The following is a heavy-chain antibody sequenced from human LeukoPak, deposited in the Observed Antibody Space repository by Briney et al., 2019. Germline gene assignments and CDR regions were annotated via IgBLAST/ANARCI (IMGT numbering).Heavy chain of an antibody. D-gene: IGHD3-22*01. Sequence: PGGSLRLSCAASGFTFSSYWMHWVRQAPGKGLVWVSRINSDGSSTWYADSVKGRFSISRDNAKNTLYVQMNSLRAEDTAVYYCEAYYHDSTASDIWGQGTVVTVSS. J-gene: IGHJ3*02. CDR1: GFTFSSYW. CDR2: INSDGSST. CDR3: EAYYHDSTASDI. V-gene: IGHV3-74*01.